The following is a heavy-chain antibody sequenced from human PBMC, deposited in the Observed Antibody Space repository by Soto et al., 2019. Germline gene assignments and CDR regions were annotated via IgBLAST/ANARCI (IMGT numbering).Heavy chain of an antibody. J-gene: IGHJ4*02. CDR3: AHRRVGRSLYYFDY. CDR2: IYWDDDK. CDR1: GFSLSTSGVG. Sequence: QITLKESGPTLVKPTQTLMLTCTFSGFSLSTSGVGVGWIRQPPGKALEWLALIYWDDDKRYSPSLKSRLTITKDTSKNQVVLTMTNMDPVDTATYYCAHRRVGRSLYYFDYWGQGTLVTVSS. V-gene: IGHV2-5*02.